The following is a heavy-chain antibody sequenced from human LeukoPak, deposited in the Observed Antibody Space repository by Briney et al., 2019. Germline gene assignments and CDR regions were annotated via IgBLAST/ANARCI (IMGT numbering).Heavy chain of an antibody. J-gene: IGHJ5*02. CDR1: GGSISYYY. Sequence: PSETLSLTCTVSGGSISYYYWTWIRQSPGKGLEWIGQIYYTGSTYYNPSLGRRVTISLDTSRIQFSLILTPVTAADTAVYYCARGGTYNDILSFDPWGQGTLVTVSS. CDR2: IYYTGST. CDR3: ARGGTYNDILSFDP. V-gene: IGHV4-59*01. D-gene: IGHD3-9*01.